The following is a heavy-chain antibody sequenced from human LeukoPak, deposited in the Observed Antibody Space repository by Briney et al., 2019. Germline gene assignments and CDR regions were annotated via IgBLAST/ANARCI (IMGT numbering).Heavy chain of an antibody. Sequence: SVKVSCKASGGTFSSYAISWVRQAPGQGLEWMGGIIPIFCTANYAQKFQGRVTITADESTSTAYMELSSLRSEDTAVYYCARDRDGYIKTATFDYWGQGTLVTVSS. D-gene: IGHD5-24*01. CDR3: ARDRDGYIKTATFDY. CDR1: GGTFSSYA. CDR2: IIPIFCTA. V-gene: IGHV1-69*13. J-gene: IGHJ4*02.